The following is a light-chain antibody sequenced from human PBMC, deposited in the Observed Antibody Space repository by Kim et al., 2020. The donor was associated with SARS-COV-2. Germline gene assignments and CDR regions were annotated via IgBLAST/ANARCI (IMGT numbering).Light chain of an antibody. CDR1: ETINAGY. CDR2: GAS. V-gene: IGKV3-20*01. CDR3: QQYVRSPWT. J-gene: IGKJ1*01. Sequence: SPGERATLSCRASETINAGYLAWYQQKPGQAPRLLIYGASSRATGIPDRFGGSGSGTDFTLTLSRLEPEDSAVYYCQQYVRSPWTFGQGTKVDIK.